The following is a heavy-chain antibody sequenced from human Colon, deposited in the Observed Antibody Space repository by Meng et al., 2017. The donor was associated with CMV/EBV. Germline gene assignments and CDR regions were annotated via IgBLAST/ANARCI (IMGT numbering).Heavy chain of an antibody. CDR2: ISTYNGNT. D-gene: IGHD1-20*01. V-gene: IGHV1-18*01. CDR1: GYTFTSYG. J-gene: IGHJ2*01. Sequence: KAAGYTFTSYGISWVRQAPGQGLEWMGWISTYNGNTIYAEKLQGRVTMTTDTSTSTAYMELRSLRSDDTAVYYCARVITGPHWYFDLWGRGTLVTVSS. CDR3: ARVITGPHWYFDL.